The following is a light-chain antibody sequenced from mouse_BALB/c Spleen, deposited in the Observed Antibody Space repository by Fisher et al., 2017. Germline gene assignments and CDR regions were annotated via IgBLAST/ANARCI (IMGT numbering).Light chain of an antibody. CDR1: SSVSY. J-gene: IGKJ4*01. CDR3: QQWSSNPFT. Sequence: IVLTQTTAILSASPGEKVTMTCSASSSVSYMYRYQQKPGSSPKLWIYSTSNLASGVPARFSGGGSGNSYSLTISSMEGEDAATYYCQQWSSNPFTFGSGTKLEIK. CDR2: STS. V-gene: IGKV4-68*01.